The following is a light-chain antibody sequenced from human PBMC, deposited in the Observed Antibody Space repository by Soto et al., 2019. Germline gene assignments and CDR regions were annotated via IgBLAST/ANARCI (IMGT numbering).Light chain of an antibody. V-gene: IGKV2-30*01. Sequence: DVVMTQSPLSLPVTLGQPASISCKSSQSPVYSDGITYLNWFHQRPGQSPRHLIYQVSNRDSGVPDRFSGSGSGTDFTLKISRVEAEDVGFYYCMQGAHWPWTFGQGTKVEIK. J-gene: IGKJ1*01. CDR2: QVS. CDR3: MQGAHWPWT. CDR1: QSPVYSDGITY.